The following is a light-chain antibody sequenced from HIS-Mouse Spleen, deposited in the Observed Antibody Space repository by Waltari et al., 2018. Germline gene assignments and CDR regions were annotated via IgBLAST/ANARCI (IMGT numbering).Light chain of an antibody. CDR1: SSDVVSYNR. V-gene: IGLV2-18*02. CDR3: SSYTSSSTV. J-gene: IGLJ1*01. CDR2: EVS. Sequence: QSALTQPPSVSGSPGQSVTISCTGTSSDVVSYNRVSWYQQPPGTAPKLMIYEVSNRPSGVPDRFSGSKSGNTASLTISGLQAEDEADYYCSSYTSSSTVFGTGTKVTVL.